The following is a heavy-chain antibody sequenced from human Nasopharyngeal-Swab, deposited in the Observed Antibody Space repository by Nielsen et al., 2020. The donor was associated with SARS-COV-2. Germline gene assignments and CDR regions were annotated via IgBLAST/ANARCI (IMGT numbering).Heavy chain of an antibody. CDR3: AKVRSWRLDAFDS. J-gene: IGHJ4*02. Sequence: PGGSLRLSCAASGFTFSSYAMSWVRQAPGKGLEWVSVIHSDPSNTYYVDSVEGRFTISRDNSKKTLFLQMDSLRAEDTAVYYCAKVRSWRLDAFDSWGQGTQVTVSS. D-gene: IGHD6-13*01. CDR1: GFTFSSYA. V-gene: IGHV3-23*03. CDR2: IHSDPSNT.